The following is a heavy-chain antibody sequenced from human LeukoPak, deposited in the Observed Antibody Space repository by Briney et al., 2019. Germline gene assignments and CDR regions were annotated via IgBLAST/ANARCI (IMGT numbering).Heavy chain of an antibody. Sequence: PGESLKISCKGSGYSFSTYWINWVRQMPGKGLEWMGRIDPSDSYTNYSPSFQGHVTISTDKSISTAYLQWSSPKASDTAMYYCARHRRDYDSSGSFFDYWGQGTLVTVSS. V-gene: IGHV5-10-1*01. CDR2: IDPSDSYT. D-gene: IGHD3-22*01. CDR1: GYSFSTYW. J-gene: IGHJ4*02. CDR3: ARHRRDYDSSGSFFDY.